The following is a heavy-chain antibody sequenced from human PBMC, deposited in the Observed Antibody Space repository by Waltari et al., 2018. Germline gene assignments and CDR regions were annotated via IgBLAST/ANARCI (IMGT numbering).Heavy chain of an antibody. Sequence: QVQLQESGPGLVKPSETLSLTCTVSGGSISSYYWSWIRQPPGKGLEWIGYIYYSGSTNYNPSRKSRVTISVDTSKNQFSLKLSSVTAADTAVYYCASGGRSWEYYYYYYMDVWGKGTTVTVSS. CDR2: IYYSGST. V-gene: IGHV4-59*01. D-gene: IGHD1-26*01. CDR3: ASGGRSWEYYYYYYMDV. CDR1: GGSISSYY. J-gene: IGHJ6*03.